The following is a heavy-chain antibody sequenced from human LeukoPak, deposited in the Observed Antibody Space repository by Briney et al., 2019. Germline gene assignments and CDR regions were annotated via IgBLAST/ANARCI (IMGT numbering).Heavy chain of an antibody. Sequence: GGSLRLSCAASGFTFSNYWMTWVRQAPGKGLEWAANIKQDGSEKYYVDSVKGRFTISRDNAKNSLYLQMNSLRAEDTAVYYCARIIGSYRYFDYWGQGTLVTVSS. V-gene: IGHV3-7*01. CDR1: GFTFSNYW. CDR2: IKQDGSEK. CDR3: ARIIGSYRYFDY. J-gene: IGHJ4*02. D-gene: IGHD1-26*01.